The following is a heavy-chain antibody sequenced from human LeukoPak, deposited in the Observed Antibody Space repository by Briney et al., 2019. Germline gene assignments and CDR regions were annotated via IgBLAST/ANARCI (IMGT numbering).Heavy chain of an antibody. D-gene: IGHD6-13*01. J-gene: IGHJ5*02. V-gene: IGHV1-69*13. CDR1: GGTFSSYA. CDR3: ARERSDSSSVWFDP. CDR2: IIPIFGTA. Sequence: ASVTVSFKASGGTFSSYAISWVRQAPGQGLEWMGGIIPIFGTANYAQKFQGRVTITADESTSTAYMELSSLRSEDTAVYYCARERSDSSSVWFDPWGQGTLVTVSS.